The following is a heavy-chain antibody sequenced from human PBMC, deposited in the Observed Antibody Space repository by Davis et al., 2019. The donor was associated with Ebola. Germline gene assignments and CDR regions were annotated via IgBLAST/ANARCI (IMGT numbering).Heavy chain of an antibody. J-gene: IGHJ5*02. CDR2: INHSGST. D-gene: IGHD6-19*01. Sequence: GSLRLSCAASGFTFSSYSMNWIRQPPGKGLEWIGAINHSGSTNYNPSLKSRVTISVDTSKNQFSLKLSSVTAADTAVYYCARGGAVAGPWGQGTLVTVSS. CDR3: ARGGAVAGP. V-gene: IGHV4-34*01. CDR1: GFTFSSYS.